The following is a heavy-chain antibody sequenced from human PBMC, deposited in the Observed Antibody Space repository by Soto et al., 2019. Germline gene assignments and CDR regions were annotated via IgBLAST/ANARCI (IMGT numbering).Heavy chain of an antibody. CDR3: ARSIFGVAIDDY. CDR1: GYTFTSYY. V-gene: IGHV1-46*01. Sequence: ASVKVSCKASGYTFTSYYMHWVRQAPGQGLEWMGIINPSGGSTSYAQKFQGRVTMTRDTSTSTAYMELSSLRSEDTAVYYCARSIFGVAIDDYWGQGTLVTVSS. J-gene: IGHJ4*02. CDR2: INPSGGST. D-gene: IGHD3-3*01.